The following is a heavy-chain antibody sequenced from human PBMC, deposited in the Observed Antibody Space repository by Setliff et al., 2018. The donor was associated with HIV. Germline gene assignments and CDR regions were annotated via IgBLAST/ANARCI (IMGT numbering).Heavy chain of an antibody. CDR3: SRVGSYWSTFDY. CDR2: INTATGNP. Sequence: ASVKVSCKASGYTFKTFGISWVRQAPGQGPEWMGWINTATGNPMYAQGFKGRFVFSLDTSVSTAYLQINGLKAEDTAMYYCSRVGSYWSTFDYWGQGALVTVSS. J-gene: IGHJ4*02. D-gene: IGHD1-26*01. V-gene: IGHV7-4-1*02. CDR1: GYTFKTFG.